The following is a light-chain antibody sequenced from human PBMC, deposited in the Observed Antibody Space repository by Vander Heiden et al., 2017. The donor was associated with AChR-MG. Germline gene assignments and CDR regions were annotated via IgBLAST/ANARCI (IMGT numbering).Light chain of an antibody. CDR3: QQYNNWPPWT. J-gene: IGKJ1*01. CDR1: QSVSSD. V-gene: IGKV3-15*01. Sequence: EILMTQSPATLSVSPGERATLSCRFSQSVSSDLAWFQQKPGQAPRLLIYDTSTRATGVPARFSGSGSGTEFTLTISSLQSEDFAIYFCQQYNNWPPWTFSQGAKVEFK. CDR2: DTS.